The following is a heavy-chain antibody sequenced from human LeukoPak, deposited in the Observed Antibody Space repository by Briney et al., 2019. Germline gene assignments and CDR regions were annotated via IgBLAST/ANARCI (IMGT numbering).Heavy chain of an antibody. V-gene: IGHV4-59*08. CDR2: IYSSGST. CDR3: ASRVVGANEEYFQH. CDR1: GGSISSYY. D-gene: IGHD1-26*01. J-gene: IGHJ1*01. Sequence: SETLSLTCTVSGGSISSYYWSWIRQPSGKGLEWIGYIYSSGSTNYNPSLKSRVTISVDTSKNQFSLKLSSVTAADTAVYYCASRVVGANEEYFQHWGQGTLVTVSS.